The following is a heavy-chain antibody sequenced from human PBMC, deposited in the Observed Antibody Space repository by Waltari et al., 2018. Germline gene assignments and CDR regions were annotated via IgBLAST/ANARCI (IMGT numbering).Heavy chain of an antibody. CDR2: MNPNSGNT. Sequence: QVQLVQSGAEVKTPGASVKVSCQASGYTFTSYDINWVRQATGQGLEWMGWMNPNSGNTGYAQKFQGRVTMTRNTSISTAYMELSSLRSEDTAVYYCARGGMYYYGSGSYLYYFDYWGQGTLVTVSS. CDR3: ARGGMYYYGSGSYLYYFDY. CDR1: GYTFTSYD. V-gene: IGHV1-8*01. D-gene: IGHD3-10*01. J-gene: IGHJ4*02.